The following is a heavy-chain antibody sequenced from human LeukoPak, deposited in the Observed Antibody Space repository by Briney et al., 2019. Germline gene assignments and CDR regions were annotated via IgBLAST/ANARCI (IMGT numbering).Heavy chain of an antibody. V-gene: IGHV4-39*07. Sequence: SETLSLTCTVSGGSISSSRYYWDWIRQPPGKGLEWIGSIYYSGSTYYNPSLKSRVTISVGTSKNQFSLKLSSVTAADTAVYYCARRMYYGSGSYLYFDYWGRGTLVTVSS. CDR2: IYYSGST. D-gene: IGHD3-10*01. CDR1: GGSISSSRYY. J-gene: IGHJ4*02. CDR3: ARRMYYGSGSYLYFDY.